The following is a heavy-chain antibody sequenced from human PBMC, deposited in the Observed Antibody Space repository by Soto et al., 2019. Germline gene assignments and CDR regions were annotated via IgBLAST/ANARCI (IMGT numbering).Heavy chain of an antibody. CDR2: IIPIFGTA. CDR3: ARAPYGDYPFDY. J-gene: IGHJ4*02. Sequence: SVKVSCKASGGTFSSYAISWVRQAPGQELEWMGGIIPIFGTANYAQKFQGRVTITADKSTSTAYMELSSLRSEDTAVYYCARAPYGDYPFDYWGQGTLVTVSS. V-gene: IGHV1-69*06. D-gene: IGHD4-17*01. CDR1: GGTFSSYA.